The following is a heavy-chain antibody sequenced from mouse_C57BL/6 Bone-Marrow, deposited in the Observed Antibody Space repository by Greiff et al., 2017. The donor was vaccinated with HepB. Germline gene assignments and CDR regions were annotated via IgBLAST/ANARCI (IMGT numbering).Heavy chain of an antibody. D-gene: IGHD2-3*01. Sequence: QVQLQQSGAELVKPGASVKISCKASDYAFSSYWMNWVKQRPGKGLEWIGQIYPGDGDTNYNGKFKGKATLTADTSSSTAYMQLSSLTSEDSAVYFCERRGDGYSPCAYWGQGTLVTVSA. CDR2: IYPGDGDT. CDR3: ERRGDGYSPCAY. CDR1: DYAFSSYW. J-gene: IGHJ3*01. V-gene: IGHV1-80*01.